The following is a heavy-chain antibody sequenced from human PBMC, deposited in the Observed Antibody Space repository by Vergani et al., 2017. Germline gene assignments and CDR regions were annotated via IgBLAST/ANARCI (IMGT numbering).Heavy chain of an antibody. CDR2: IKSTFDRGTT. D-gene: IGHD2-21*01. CDR3: TPDPRYFCDRSGYWRRYHLYYGMDV. J-gene: IGHJ6*02. Sequence: EVQLVESGGGIVKPGGSLRLSCVASGFSFRNAWMNWVRRTPGKGLELVGRIKSTFDRGTTDYAEAMEGRFNISRDDSKNTLFLQMNGLKTEDIGVYYCTPDPRYFCDRSGYWRRYHLYYGMDVWGQGTTVTVSS. CDR1: GFSFRNAW. V-gene: IGHV3-15*07.